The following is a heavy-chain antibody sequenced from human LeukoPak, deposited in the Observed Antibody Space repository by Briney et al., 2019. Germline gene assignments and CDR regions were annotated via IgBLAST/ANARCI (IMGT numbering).Heavy chain of an antibody. J-gene: IGHJ4*02. CDR1: GGSFSGYY. CDR3: ARGWYSSTPFDY. D-gene: IGHD6-13*01. V-gene: IGHV4-34*01. CDR2: INHSGST. Sequence: SETLSLTCAVYGGSFSGYYWSWIRQPPGKGLEWIGEINHSGSTNYNPSLKSRVTISVDTSKNQFSLKLSPVTAADTAVYYCARGWYSSTPFDYWGQGTLVTVSS.